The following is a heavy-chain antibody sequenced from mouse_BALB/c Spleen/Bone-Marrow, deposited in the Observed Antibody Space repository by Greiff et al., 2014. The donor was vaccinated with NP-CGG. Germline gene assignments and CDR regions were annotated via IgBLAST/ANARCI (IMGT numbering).Heavy chain of an antibody. J-gene: IGHJ3*01. CDR1: GYTFTDYA. Sequence: VQVVESGAELVRPGVSVKISCKGSGYTFTDYAMHWVKQSHAKSLEWIGVIGTYYGDATYNQKFKTKATMTVDKSSSTAYMELARLTSEDSALYYCAREGSWFAFWGQGTLVTVSA. CDR2: IGTYYGDA. V-gene: IGHV1S137*01. CDR3: AREGSWFAF.